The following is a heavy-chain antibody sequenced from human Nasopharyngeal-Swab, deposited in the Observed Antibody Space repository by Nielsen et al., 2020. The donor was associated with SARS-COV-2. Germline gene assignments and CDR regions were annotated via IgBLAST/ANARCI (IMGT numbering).Heavy chain of an antibody. J-gene: IGHJ5*02. D-gene: IGHD6-13*01. CDR2: ISSSSSYI. V-gene: IGHV3-21*01. CDR3: ARDGLYSSSWYSSGWFDP. CDR1: GSTFSSYS. Sequence: GGSLRLSCAASGSTFSSYSMNWVRQAPGNGLEWVSSISSSSSYIYYADSVKGRFTISRDNAKNLLYLQMNSLRAEDTAVYYCARDGLYSSSWYSSGWFDPWGQGTLVTVSS.